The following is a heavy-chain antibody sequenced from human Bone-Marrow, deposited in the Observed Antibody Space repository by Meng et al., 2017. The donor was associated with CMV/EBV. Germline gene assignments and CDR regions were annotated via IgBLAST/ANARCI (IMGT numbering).Heavy chain of an antibody. CDR3: ARDLMTAYSVGY. V-gene: IGHV3-21*01. D-gene: IGHD2-8*01. J-gene: IGHJ4*02. Sequence: QVVGTGGVLVKPGGSLSLSCAAPEFPLRRYSMNWARQAPGKGLEWVSSISSSSSDIYYADSVKGRFTISRDNAKNSLYLQMNSLRAEDTAVYYCARDLMTAYSVGYWGQGTLVTVSS. CDR2: ISSSSSDI. CDR1: EFPLRRYS.